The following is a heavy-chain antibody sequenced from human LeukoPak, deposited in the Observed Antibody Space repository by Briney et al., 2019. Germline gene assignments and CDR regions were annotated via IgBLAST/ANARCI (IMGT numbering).Heavy chain of an antibody. CDR1: GGTFSSYA. V-gene: IGHV1-69*05. Sequence: SVKVSCKASGGTFSSYAISWVRQAPEQGLEWTGRIIPIFGTANYAQKFQGRVTITTDESTSTAYMELSSLRSEDTAVYYCAREIAAAGTYFDYWGQGTLVTVSS. CDR2: IIPIFGTA. J-gene: IGHJ4*02. D-gene: IGHD6-13*01. CDR3: AREIAAAGTYFDY.